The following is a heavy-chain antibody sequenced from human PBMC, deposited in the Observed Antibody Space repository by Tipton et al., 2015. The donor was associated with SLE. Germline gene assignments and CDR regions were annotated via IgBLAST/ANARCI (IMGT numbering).Heavy chain of an antibody. D-gene: IGHD3-3*01. V-gene: IGHV3-9*01. CDR1: GFSFEDYA. CDR2: INWNSGSI. Sequence: SLRLSCAASGFSFEDYAMHWVREAPGKGLEWDSTINWNSGSICYADSVKGRFTISRDNAKKSVYLQMNSLRAEDTALYYCAKGIGFLEYLSFGSWGQGTLVIDSS. CDR3: AKGIGFLEYLSFGS. J-gene: IGHJ4*02.